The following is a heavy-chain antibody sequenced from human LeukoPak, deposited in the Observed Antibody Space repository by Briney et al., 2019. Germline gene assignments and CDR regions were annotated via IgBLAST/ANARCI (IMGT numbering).Heavy chain of an antibody. Sequence: SVKVSCKASGGTFSNYAINWVRQAPGQGLEWMGRITPILGLVNYAQKFQGRVTITADKSTSTGYMAVAGLRSDDTAVCYCARGRGSRTGYNGDYLDYWGQGTLVTVSS. V-gene: IGHV1-69*04. CDR1: GGTFSNYA. CDR2: ITPILGLV. J-gene: IGHJ4*02. D-gene: IGHD5-18*01. CDR3: ARGRGSRTGYNGDYLDY.